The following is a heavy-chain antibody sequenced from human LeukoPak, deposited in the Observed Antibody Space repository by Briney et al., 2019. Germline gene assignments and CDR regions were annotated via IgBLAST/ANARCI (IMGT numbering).Heavy chain of an antibody. J-gene: IGHJ4*02. D-gene: IGHD5-24*01. CDR3: ARHLGEMATPLDY. Sequence: SETLSLTCTVSGGSISSYYWSWIRQPPGKGLEWIGYIYYSESTNYNPSLKSRVTISVDTSKNQFSLKLSSVTAADTAVYYCARHLGEMATPLDYWGQGTLVTVSS. CDR2: IYYSEST. V-gene: IGHV4-59*08. CDR1: GGSISSYY.